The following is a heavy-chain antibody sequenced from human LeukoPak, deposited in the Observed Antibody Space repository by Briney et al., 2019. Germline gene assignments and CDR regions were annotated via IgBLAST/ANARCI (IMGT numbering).Heavy chain of an antibody. CDR2: IYWNDDK. CDR3: AHSRKYYDSSGYYYGPLPFDY. V-gene: IGHV2-5*01. J-gene: IGHJ4*02. D-gene: IGHD3-22*01. Sequence: TLSLTCTVSGGSISSYYWSWIRQPPGKALEWLALIYWNDDKRYSPSLKSRLTITKDTSKNQVVLTMTNMDPVDTATYYCAHSRKYYDSSGYYYGPLPFDYWGQGTLVTVSS. CDR1: GGSISSYYW.